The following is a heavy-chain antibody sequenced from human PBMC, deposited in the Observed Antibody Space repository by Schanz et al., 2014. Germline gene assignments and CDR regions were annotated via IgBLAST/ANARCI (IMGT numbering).Heavy chain of an antibody. Sequence: MQLVESGGGLVKPGGSLRLSCAASTFTFSSDWMSWVRQAPGKGLEWVSYISGSSRTIYYADSVKGRFTISRDNAKNSLFLQMNSLRAEDTAVYYCLAPDYGMDVWGQGTTVTVSS. CDR3: LAPDYGMDV. J-gene: IGHJ6*02. CDR1: TFTFSSDW. CDR2: ISGSSRTI. V-gene: IGHV3-48*04.